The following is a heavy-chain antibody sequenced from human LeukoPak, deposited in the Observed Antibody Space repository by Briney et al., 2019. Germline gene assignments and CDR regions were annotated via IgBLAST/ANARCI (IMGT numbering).Heavy chain of an antibody. CDR2: IYGSGDT. CDR3: ARGYYDFWSGPQNYGMDV. J-gene: IGHJ6*02. V-gene: IGHV3-66*01. Sequence: GGSLRLSCAASGFTVSSNYMSWVRQAPGKGLEWASIIYGSGDTCYADSVKGRFTISRDNSKNTLYLQMNSLRAEDTAVYYCARGYYDFWSGPQNYGMDVWGQGTTVTVSS. D-gene: IGHD3-3*01. CDR1: GFTVSSNY.